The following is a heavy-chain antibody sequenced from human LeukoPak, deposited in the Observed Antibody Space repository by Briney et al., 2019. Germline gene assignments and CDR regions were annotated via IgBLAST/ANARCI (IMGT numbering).Heavy chain of an antibody. CDR1: GGSFSGYY. Sequence: SETLSLTCAVYGGSFSGYYWSWIRQPPGKGLDWIGEINHSGSTNYNPSLKSRVTISVDTSKNQFSLKLSSVTAADTAVYYCARALKTRMITFGGVIVIGWFDPWGQGTLVTVSS. V-gene: IGHV4-34*01. CDR3: ARALKTRMITFGGVIVIGWFDP. CDR2: INHSGST. J-gene: IGHJ5*02. D-gene: IGHD3-16*02.